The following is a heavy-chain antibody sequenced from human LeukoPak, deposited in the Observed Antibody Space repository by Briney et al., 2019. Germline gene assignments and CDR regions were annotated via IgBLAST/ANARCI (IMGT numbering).Heavy chain of an antibody. J-gene: IGHJ4*02. Sequence: ASVKVSCKASGYTFTGYYMHWVRQAPGQGLEWMGIINPSGGSTSYAQKFQGRVTMTRDMSTSTVYMELSSLRSEDTAVYYCARVAARTRAHFDYWGQGTLVTVSS. CDR3: ARVAARTRAHFDY. CDR1: GYTFTGYY. D-gene: IGHD1-1*01. V-gene: IGHV1-46*01. CDR2: INPSGGST.